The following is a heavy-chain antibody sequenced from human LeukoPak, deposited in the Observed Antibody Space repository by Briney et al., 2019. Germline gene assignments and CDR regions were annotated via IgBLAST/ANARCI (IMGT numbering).Heavy chain of an antibody. V-gene: IGHV3-53*01. CDR1: GFTVSSNY. D-gene: IGHD5-18*01. CDR2: IYSGGST. J-gene: IGHJ4*02. Sequence: GGSLRLSCAASGFTVSSNYMSWVRQAPGKGLEWVSVIYSGGSTYYADSVKGRFTISRDNSKNTLYLQMNSLRAEDTAVYYCARDLGYRYGYVYWGQGTLVTVSS. CDR3: ARDLGYRYGYVY.